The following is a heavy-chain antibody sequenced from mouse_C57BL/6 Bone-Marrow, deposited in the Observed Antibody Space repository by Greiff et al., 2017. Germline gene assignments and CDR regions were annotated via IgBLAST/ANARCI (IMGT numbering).Heavy chain of an antibody. CDR1: GFTFSDYG. V-gene: IGHV5-15*01. D-gene: IGHD2-2*01. CDR2: ISNLAYSI. CDR3: ARLEGYHSFMDY. J-gene: IGHJ4*01. Sequence: EVKLVESGGGLVQPGGSLKLSCAASGFTFSDYGMAWVRQAPRKGPEWVAFISNLAYSIYYADTVTGRFTISRENAKNTLYLEMSSLRSEDTAMYYCARLEGYHSFMDYWGQGTSVTVSS.